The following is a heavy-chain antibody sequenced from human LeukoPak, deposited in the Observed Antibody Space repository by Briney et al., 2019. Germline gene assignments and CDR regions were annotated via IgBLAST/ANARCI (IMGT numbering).Heavy chain of an antibody. CDR1: GFSFSDSA. Sequence: QPGGSLRLSCAASGFSFSDSAMHWVRQASGKGLEWVGRTRDKANNYATAYAASVKGRFTISRDDSRNTAYLQMSSLKTEDTAVYYCTTVYTATFDYWGQGTLVTVPS. CDR3: TTVYTATFDY. V-gene: IGHV3-73*01. CDR2: TRDKANNYAT. J-gene: IGHJ4*02. D-gene: IGHD5-18*01.